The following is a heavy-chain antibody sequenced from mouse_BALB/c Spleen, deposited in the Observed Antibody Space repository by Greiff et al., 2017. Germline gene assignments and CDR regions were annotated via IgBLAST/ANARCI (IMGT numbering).Heavy chain of an antibody. D-gene: IGHD1-1*01. Sequence: EVQGVESGGGLVQPGGSRKLSCAASGFTFSSFGMHWVRQAPEKGLEWVAYISSGSSTIYYADTVKGRFTISRDNPKNTLFLQMTSLRSEDTAMYYCAREDYGLFAYWGQGTLVTVSA. CDR3: AREDYGLFAY. CDR1: GFTFSSFG. V-gene: IGHV5-17*02. J-gene: IGHJ3*01. CDR2: ISSGSSTI.